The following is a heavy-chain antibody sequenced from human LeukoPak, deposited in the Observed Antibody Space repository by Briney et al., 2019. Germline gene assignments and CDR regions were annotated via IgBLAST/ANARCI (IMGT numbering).Heavy chain of an antibody. CDR1: GFTFSSYS. J-gene: IGHJ4*02. Sequence: GGSLRLSCAASGFTFSSYSMNWVRQAPGKGLEWVSSISSSSSYIYYADSVKGRFTISRDNARNSLYLQMNSLRAEDTAVYYCAKGKSREPLGYWGQGTLVTVSS. V-gene: IGHV3-21*04. CDR2: ISSSSSYI. CDR3: AKGKSREPLGY.